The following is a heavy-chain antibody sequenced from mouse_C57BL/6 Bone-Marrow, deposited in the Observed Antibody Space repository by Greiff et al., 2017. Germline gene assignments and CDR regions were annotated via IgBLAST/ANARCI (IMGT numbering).Heavy chain of an antibody. CDR2: IYPGSGST. CDR1: GYTFTSSW. D-gene: IGHD2-2*01. J-gene: IGHJ3*01. V-gene: IGHV1-55*01. CDR3: ARKEDDGYDVGFAY. Sequence: VQLQQPGAELVKPGASVKMSCTASGYTFTSSWITWVKQRPGQGLEWIGDIYPGSGSTNYNEKFKSKATLTVDPSSSTAYMQLSSLTSEDSAVYYCARKEDDGYDVGFAYWGQGTLVTVSA.